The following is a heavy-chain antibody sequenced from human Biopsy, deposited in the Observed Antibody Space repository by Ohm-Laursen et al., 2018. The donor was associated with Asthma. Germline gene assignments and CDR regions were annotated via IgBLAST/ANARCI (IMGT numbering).Heavy chain of an antibody. D-gene: IGHD3-22*01. J-gene: IGHJ4*02. Sequence: TLSLTCPVSYGSITSGGYYWTWIRQHPGKGLEWIGFIYYSGSTYYNPSPKSRVSISIDTSKNQFSLKLSSVTAADTAVYYCARAQDYYDSRGYYRSFDYWSQGTLVTVSS. CDR2: IYYSGST. CDR1: YGSITSGGYY. CDR3: ARAQDYYDSRGYYRSFDY. V-gene: IGHV4-31*03.